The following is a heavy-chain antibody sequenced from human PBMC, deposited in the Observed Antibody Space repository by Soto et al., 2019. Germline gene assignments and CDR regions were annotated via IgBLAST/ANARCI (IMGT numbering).Heavy chain of an antibody. D-gene: IGHD3-22*01. CDR1: GGSISSSGYY. CDR3: ARDYDSSGYAFLD. V-gene: IGHV4-39*02. Sequence: ASETLSLTCTVSGGSISSSGYYWGWIRQPPGKGLEWIGSIYYSGSTYYNPSLKSRVTISVDTSKNQFSLKLSSVTAADTAVYYCARDYDSSGYAFLDWGQGTLVTVSS. J-gene: IGHJ4*02. CDR2: IYYSGST.